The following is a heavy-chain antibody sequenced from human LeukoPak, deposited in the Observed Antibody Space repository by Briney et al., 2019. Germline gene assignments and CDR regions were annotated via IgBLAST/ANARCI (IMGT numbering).Heavy chain of an antibody. D-gene: IGHD6-13*01. Sequence: ASVTVSCKASGYTSTGYSMHWVRQAPGQGLEWMGWINPISCGTNYAQKFQGTVTKTRDTSISTAYMELSRLRSDDTAVYYCARESSSWVNWFDPWGQGTLVTVSS. V-gene: IGHV1-2*02. CDR1: GYTSTGYS. CDR3: ARESSSWVNWFDP. J-gene: IGHJ5*02. CDR2: INPISCGT.